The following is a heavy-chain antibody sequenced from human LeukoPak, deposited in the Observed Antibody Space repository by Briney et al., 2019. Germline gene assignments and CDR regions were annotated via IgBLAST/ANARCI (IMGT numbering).Heavy chain of an antibody. D-gene: IGHD3-10*01. CDR2: ISGSGYST. J-gene: IGHJ4*02. Sequence: GGSLRLSCAASGFTFSSYAMSWVRQAPGKGLEWVSSISGSGYSTYYPKSVKGRFSISRDNSKNTLYLEMNSLRAEDTAVYYCAKLGVRSSAGEDYWGQGTLVTVSS. CDR3: AKLGVRSSAGEDY. CDR1: GFTFSSYA. V-gene: IGHV3-23*01.